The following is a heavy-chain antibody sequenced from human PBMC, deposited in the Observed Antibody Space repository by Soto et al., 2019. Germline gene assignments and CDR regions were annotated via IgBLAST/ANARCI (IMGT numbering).Heavy chain of an antibody. Sequence: QVQLQESGPGLVKPSQTLSLTCTVSGGSINSGDHYWSWIRQPPGKGLEWIGYIHYSGSTSYNPSRKSRLTISVDKSKNQFSLKLSSVTAADTAVYYCARVTYYYDSSAYSDWGQGTLITVSS. CDR3: ARVTYYYDSSAYSD. CDR1: GGSINSGDHY. J-gene: IGHJ4*02. CDR2: IHYSGST. V-gene: IGHV4-30-4*01. D-gene: IGHD3-22*01.